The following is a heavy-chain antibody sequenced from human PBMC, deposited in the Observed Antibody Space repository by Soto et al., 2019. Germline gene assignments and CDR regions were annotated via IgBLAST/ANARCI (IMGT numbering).Heavy chain of an antibody. J-gene: IGHJ6*02. CDR3: ARQGAALRDYYYGMDV. Sequence: QVQLVQSGAEVKKPGSSVKVSCKASGGTFSRYAISWVRQAPGQGLEWMGGIIPIFGTANYAQKFQGRVTITADESTSTSYMELISLRSEDTAVYYCARQGAALRDYYYGMDVWGQGTTVTVSS. CDR2: IIPIFGTA. D-gene: IGHD6-25*01. V-gene: IGHV1-69*12. CDR1: GGTFSRYA.